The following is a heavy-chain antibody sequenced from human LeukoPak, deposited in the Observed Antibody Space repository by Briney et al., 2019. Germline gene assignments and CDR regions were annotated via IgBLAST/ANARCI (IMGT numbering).Heavy chain of an antibody. CDR2: IYPGDSDT. CDR3: ARNEGDRRNWFDP. CDR1: GYSFTSYW. D-gene: IGHD1-26*01. J-gene: IGHJ5*02. Sequence: GESLKISCQGSGYSFTSYWIGWVRQMPGKGLEWMGIIYPGDSDTGYSPSFQGQVTISADKSISTAYLQWSSLKASDTAMYYCARNEGDRRNWFDPWGQGTLVTVSS. V-gene: IGHV5-51*01.